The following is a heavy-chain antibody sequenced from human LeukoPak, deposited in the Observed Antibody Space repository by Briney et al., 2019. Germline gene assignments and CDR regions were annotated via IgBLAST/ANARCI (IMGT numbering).Heavy chain of an antibody. CDR1: GFTFDDYA. CDR2: ISGSGGST. CDR3: ARSRDFGVAILCFDY. Sequence: GGSLRLSCAASGFTFDDYAMHWVRQAPGKGLGWVSAISGSGGSTYYADSVKGRYTISRDNSKNTLYLQMNSLRAEDTAVYYCARSRDFGVAILCFDYWGQGTLVTVSS. J-gene: IGHJ4*02. D-gene: IGHD3-3*01. V-gene: IGHV3-23*01.